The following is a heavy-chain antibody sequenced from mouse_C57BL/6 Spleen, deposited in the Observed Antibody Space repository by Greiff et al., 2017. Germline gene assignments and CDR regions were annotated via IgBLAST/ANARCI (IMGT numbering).Heavy chain of an antibody. CDR3: ARRRGWAMDY. D-gene: IGHD3-3*01. CDR2: INPNYGAT. CDR1: GYSFTDYN. Sequence: EVKLVESGPELVRPGASVKISCKASGYSFTDYNMNWVKQSHGKSLEWIGVINPNYGATSYNEKFKGKATLTVDHSSSTAYMQLNRLTSEDSAVXYFARRRGWAMDYWGQGTSVTVSS. V-gene: IGHV1-39*01. J-gene: IGHJ4*01.